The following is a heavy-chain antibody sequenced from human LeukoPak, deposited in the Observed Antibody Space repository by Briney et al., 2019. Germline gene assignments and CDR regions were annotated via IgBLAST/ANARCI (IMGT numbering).Heavy chain of an antibody. Sequence: ASVKVSCKASGYTFTGYYMHWVRQAPGQGLEWMGWINPNSGGTNYAQKFQGRVTMTRDTSISTAYMELSRLRSDDTAVYYCARVWSPPSSDPLAVYPDWGQGTLVTVSS. D-gene: IGHD3-16*01. CDR3: ARVWSPPSSDPLAVYPD. CDR1: GYTFTGYY. V-gene: IGHV1-2*02. J-gene: IGHJ4*02. CDR2: INPNSGGT.